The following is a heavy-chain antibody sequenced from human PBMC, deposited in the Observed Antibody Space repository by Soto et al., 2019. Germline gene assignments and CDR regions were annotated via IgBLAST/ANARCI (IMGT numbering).Heavy chain of an antibody. D-gene: IGHD4-17*01. V-gene: IGHV4-39*01. CDR1: GGSISSSSYY. Sequence: SETLSLTCTVSGGSISSSSYYWGWIRQPPGKGLEWIGSIYYSGSTYYNPSLKSRVTISVDTSKNQFSLKLSSVTAADTAVYYCARGYGDYSGWGQGTLVTVSS. CDR2: IYYSGST. CDR3: ARGYGDYSG. J-gene: IGHJ4*02.